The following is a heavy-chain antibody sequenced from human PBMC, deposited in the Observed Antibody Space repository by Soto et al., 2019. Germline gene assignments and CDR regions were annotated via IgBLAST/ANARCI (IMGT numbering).Heavy chain of an antibody. CDR3: ARERKFDFWRKGLDV. V-gene: IGHV1-8*01. CDR2: MDPNSGST. D-gene: IGHD3-3*01. Sequence: ASVKVSCKASGYTFNMYGINWVRQAPGQGLEWLGWMDPNSGSTGYAQNFQGRITMTRNISRNTAHMELSSLQSEDTAVYYCARERKFDFWRKGLDVWGQGTTVTVSS. J-gene: IGHJ6*02. CDR1: GYTFNMYG.